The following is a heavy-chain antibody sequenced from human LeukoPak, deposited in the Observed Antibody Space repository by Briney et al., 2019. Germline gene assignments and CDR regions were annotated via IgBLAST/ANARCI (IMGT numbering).Heavy chain of an antibody. V-gene: IGHV3-30-3*01. CDR3: ARDYSMQLATHLFQH. D-gene: IGHD2/OR15-2a*01. CDR2: ISYDGSNK. Sequence: PGGSLRLSCAASGFTFSSYAMHWVRQAPGKGLEWVAVISYDGSNKYYADSVKGRFTISRDNSKNTLYLQMNSLRAEDTAVYYCARDYSMQLATHLFQHGGQGTLVTVSS. CDR1: GFTFSSYA. J-gene: IGHJ1*01.